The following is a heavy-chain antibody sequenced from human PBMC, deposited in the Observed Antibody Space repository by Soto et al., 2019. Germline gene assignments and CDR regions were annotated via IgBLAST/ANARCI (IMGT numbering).Heavy chain of an antibody. V-gene: IGHV3-48*01. J-gene: IGHJ4*02. Sequence: EVQLVESGGGLVQPGGSLRLSCAASGFTFSSYSMNWVRQAPGKGLEWVSYISSSSSTIYYADSVKGRVTISRDNAKNSLYLQMNSLRAEDTAVYYCARVMGATVTSPNDYWGQGTLVTVSS. CDR2: ISSSSSTI. D-gene: IGHD4-17*01. CDR3: ARVMGATVTSPNDY. CDR1: GFTFSSYS.